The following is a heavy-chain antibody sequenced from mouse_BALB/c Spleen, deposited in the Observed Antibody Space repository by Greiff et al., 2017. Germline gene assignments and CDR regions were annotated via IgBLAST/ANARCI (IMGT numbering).Heavy chain of an antibody. CDR2: ISSGGSYT. CDR1: GFTFSSYT. J-gene: IGHJ2*01. CDR3: TRDADYGNYDYFDY. Sequence: DVMLVESGGGLVKPGGSLKLSCAASGFTFSSYTMSWVRQTPEKRLEWVATISSGGSYTYYPDSVKGRFTISRDNAKNTLYLQMSSLKSEDTAMYYCTRDADYGNYDYFDYWGQGTTLTVSS. V-gene: IGHV5-6-4*01. D-gene: IGHD2-1*01.